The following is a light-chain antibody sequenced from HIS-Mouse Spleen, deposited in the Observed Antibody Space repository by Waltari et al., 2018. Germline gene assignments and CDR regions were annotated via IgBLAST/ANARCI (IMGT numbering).Light chain of an antibody. CDR3: QSYDSSNQGV. J-gene: IGLJ3*02. V-gene: IGLV6-57*02. CDR1: SGSIASNY. CDR2: EDN. Sequence: NFMLTQPHSVSESPGKTVTISCTGSSGSIASNYVQRYQQRPGSAPTTVIYEDNQRPSGVPDRFSGSTDSSSNSASLTISGLKTEDEADYYCQSYDSSNQGVFGGGTKLTVL.